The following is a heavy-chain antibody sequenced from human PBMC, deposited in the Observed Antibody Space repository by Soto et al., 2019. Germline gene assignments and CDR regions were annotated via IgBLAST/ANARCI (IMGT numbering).Heavy chain of an antibody. V-gene: IGHV2-26*01. CDR2: IFSDNER. D-gene: IGHD4-17*01. CDR1: GVSLSTGRMG. CDR3: VRMNADSYQFYYAMDV. J-gene: IGHJ6*02. Sequence: SGPTLVNPTETLTLTCTVSGVSLSTGRMGVSWIRQPPGKALEWLAHIFSDNERSYSTSMQGRLTISKDPSGSQVVLSMTNLDPVDTGTYYCVRMNADSYQFYYAMDVWGQGTTVTVSS.